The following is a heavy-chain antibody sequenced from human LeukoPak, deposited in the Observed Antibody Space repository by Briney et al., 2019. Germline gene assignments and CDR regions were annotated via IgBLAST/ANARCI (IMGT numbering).Heavy chain of an antibody. V-gene: IGHV4-4*09. CDR2: IYTSGST. CDR1: GGSISSYY. CDR3: ARQRGGDRSYYFDY. Sequence: SETLSLTCTVSGGSISSYYWSWIRQPPGKGLEWIGYIYTSGSTNYNPSPKRRVTISVDKTKNQFSLKLSSVTAADTAVYYCARQRGGDRSYYFDYWGQGTLVTVSS. D-gene: IGHD2-21*01. J-gene: IGHJ4*02.